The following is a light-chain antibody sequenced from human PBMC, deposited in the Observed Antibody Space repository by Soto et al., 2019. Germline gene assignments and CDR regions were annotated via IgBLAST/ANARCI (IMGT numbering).Light chain of an antibody. Sequence: EIVLTQSPATLSLSPGERATLSCRASQSVSSYLAWYQQKPGQAPRLLMYVVSNRATGIPASFSGSGCGTDFTLTITRIEPDDFAVYYCQQRSSWPWTFGQGTKLEIK. J-gene: IGKJ1*01. CDR3: QQRSSWPWT. CDR2: VVS. CDR1: QSVSSY. V-gene: IGKV3-11*01.